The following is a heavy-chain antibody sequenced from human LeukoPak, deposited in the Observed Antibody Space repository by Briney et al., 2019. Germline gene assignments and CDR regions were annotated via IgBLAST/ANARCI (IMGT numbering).Heavy chain of an antibody. V-gene: IGHV3-33*01. Sequence: GGSLRLSCAASGFTFSSYGMHWVRQAPGKGLEWVAVIWYDGSNKYYADSVKGRFTISRDNSKNTLYLQMNSLRAEDTAVYYCTTGRFGELLADFDYWGQGTLVTVSS. CDR1: GFTFSSYG. J-gene: IGHJ4*02. CDR3: TTGRFGELLADFDY. CDR2: IWYDGSNK. D-gene: IGHD3-10*01.